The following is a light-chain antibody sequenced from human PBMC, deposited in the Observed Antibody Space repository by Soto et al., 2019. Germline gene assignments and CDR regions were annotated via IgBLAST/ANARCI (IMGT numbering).Light chain of an antibody. J-gene: IGKJ4*01. CDR2: SAS. Sequence: EIVLTQSPGTLSLSPGETATLSCRASETVDTSSLGWYQQKPGRAPSLLSYSASRRARGIPDRFSASGFATEFTLTISRLEPEDFAVYYCHQYGSSPLTFGGGTKVEI. CDR1: ETVDTSS. V-gene: IGKV3-20*01. CDR3: HQYGSSPLT.